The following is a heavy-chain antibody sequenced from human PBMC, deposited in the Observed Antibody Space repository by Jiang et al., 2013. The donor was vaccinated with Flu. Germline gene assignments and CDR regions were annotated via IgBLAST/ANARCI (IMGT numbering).Heavy chain of an antibody. J-gene: IGHJ4*02. CDR1: GFTFSGYD. CDR2: IWYDGSNK. V-gene: IGHV3-33*08. Sequence: QLLESGGGLVKPGGSLRLSCAASGFTFSGYDMNWVRQAPGKGLEWVAVIWYDGSNKYYADSVKGRFTISRDNSKNTLYLQMNSLRAEDTAVYYCARDFRREDHFDYWGQGTLVTVSS. CDR3: ARDFRREDHFDY. D-gene: IGHD1-26*01.